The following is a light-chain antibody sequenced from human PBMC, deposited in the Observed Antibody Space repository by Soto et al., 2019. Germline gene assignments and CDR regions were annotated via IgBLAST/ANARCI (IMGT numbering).Light chain of an antibody. CDR1: QSVSSY. Sequence: EIVFTQSPATLSLSPGERATLSCRASQSVSSYLAWYQQKPGQAPRLLIYDASNRATGIPARFSGSGSGTDFTLTISSLEPEDFAVYYCQQRSNWLITFGQGTHWRL. V-gene: IGKV3-11*01. CDR2: DAS. J-gene: IGKJ5*01. CDR3: QQRSNWLIT.